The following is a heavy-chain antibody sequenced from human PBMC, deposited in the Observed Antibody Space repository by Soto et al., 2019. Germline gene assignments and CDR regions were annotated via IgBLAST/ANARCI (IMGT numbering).Heavy chain of an antibody. CDR2: IYYSGST. CDR1: GGSISSGGYY. CDR3: ARVCGGDCHYGMDV. D-gene: IGHD2-21*02. Sequence: QVQLQESGPGLVKPSQTLSLTCTVSGGSISSGGYYWTWIRQHPGKGLEWIGYIYYSGSTYYNPSLNSRFTMSVDTSKIQFSLKLSSVTAADTAVYYCARVCGGDCHYGMDVWGQGTTVTVSS. J-gene: IGHJ6*02. V-gene: IGHV4-31*03.